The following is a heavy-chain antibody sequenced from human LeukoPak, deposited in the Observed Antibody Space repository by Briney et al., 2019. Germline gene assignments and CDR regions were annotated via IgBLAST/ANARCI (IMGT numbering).Heavy chain of an antibody. CDR3: ARDPTTVTTILDS. V-gene: IGHV4-4*07. J-gene: IGHJ4*02. Sequence: SETLSLTCSVSGVSISAYYWSWIRQPAGKGLEWIGRIYPGESIYASENTNYNPSLKSRVSMSGDTSKNQVSLKLRSVTAADTAVYYCARDPTTVTTILDSWGQGTLVTVSS. CDR1: GVSISAYY. D-gene: IGHD4-17*01. CDR2: IYPGESIYASENT.